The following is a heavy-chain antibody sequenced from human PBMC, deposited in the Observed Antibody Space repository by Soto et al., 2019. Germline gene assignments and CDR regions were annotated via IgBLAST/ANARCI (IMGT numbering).Heavy chain of an antibody. CDR1: GYIFNSYG. V-gene: IGHV1-18*01. D-gene: IGHD2-15*01. CDR2: NSGYNGNT. Sequence: SCKASGYIFNSYGIVWRRLTHGQELEWMGANSGYNGNTNYAQELQGRVTIATDTSTSTAYMELRSLRSDVTAVDYCARGSKSEASTTWGQGTLVTVSS. J-gene: IGHJ5*02. CDR3: ARGSKSEASTT.